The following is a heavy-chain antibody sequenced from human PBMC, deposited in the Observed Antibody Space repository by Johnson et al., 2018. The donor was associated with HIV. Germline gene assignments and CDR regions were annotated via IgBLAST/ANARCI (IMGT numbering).Heavy chain of an antibody. CDR3: AKERGTYYVVDSFDI. J-gene: IGHJ3*02. D-gene: IGHD1-26*01. Sequence: VQLVESGGGVVRPGGSLRLSCTASGFTFGDYAMSWFRQAPGKGLEWVANIKQDGSEKYFVDSVKGRFTISRDNYKNTLYLQMNSLRAEDTAVYYCAKERGTYYVVDSFDIWGQGTMVTVSS. CDR1: GFTFGDYA. V-gene: IGHV3-7*01. CDR2: IKQDGSEK.